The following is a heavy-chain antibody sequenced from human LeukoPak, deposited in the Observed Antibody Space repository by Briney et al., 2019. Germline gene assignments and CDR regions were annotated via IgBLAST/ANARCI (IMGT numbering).Heavy chain of an antibody. J-gene: IGHJ4*02. CDR3: AKDLYSNYGPADY. Sequence: GGSLRLSCAASGFTFSSYAMGWVRQALGKGLEWVSTINGGGVNTHYADSVGGRFTTSRDNSKNTLFLQMNSLRDEDTAVYYCAKDLYSNYGPADYWGQGNLVTVSS. D-gene: IGHD4-11*01. CDR2: INGGGVNT. V-gene: IGHV3-23*01. CDR1: GFTFSSYA.